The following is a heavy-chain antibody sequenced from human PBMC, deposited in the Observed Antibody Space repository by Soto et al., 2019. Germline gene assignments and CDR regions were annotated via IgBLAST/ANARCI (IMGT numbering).Heavy chain of an antibody. J-gene: IGHJ6*02. Sequence: GGSLRLSCTTSGFTFGDYAMSWIRQAPGKGLEWVSYISSSGSTIYYADSVKGRFTISRDNAKNSLYLQMNSLRAEDTAVYYCVRYCSSTSCYTYGMDVWGQGTTVTVSS. V-gene: IGHV3-11*01. CDR1: GFTFGDYA. CDR2: ISSSGSTI. D-gene: IGHD2-2*02. CDR3: VRYCSSTSCYTYGMDV.